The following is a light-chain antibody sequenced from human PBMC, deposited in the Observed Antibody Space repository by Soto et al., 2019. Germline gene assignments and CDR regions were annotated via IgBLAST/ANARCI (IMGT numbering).Light chain of an antibody. Sequence: DIQMTHSPPLMWASXDRSVTITXXASQPINNRLAWFQQKPGKAPKSLIYRASYLQSGVPSRFSGSGSGTLFTLAINNLQPEDFGTYYCQHYDSYPLTFGGGTKVDI. CDR3: QHYDSYPLT. J-gene: IGKJ4*01. CDR1: QPINNR. CDR2: RAS. V-gene: IGKV1-16*01.